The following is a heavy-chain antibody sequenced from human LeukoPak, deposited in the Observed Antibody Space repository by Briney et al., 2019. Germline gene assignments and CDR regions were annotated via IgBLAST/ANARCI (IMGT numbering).Heavy chain of an antibody. V-gene: IGHV5-51*01. CDR3: ARRCDSGGYRFWFDP. CDR2: ISPHDSDT. Sequence: ESLKISCKGTGYSFTNYWIGWVRQMPGKGLEWMGMISPHDSDTRYSPSFQGQVTISADKSITTAYLQWSSLKASDTAIYYCARRCDSGGYRFWFDPWGQGTLVTVSS. J-gene: IGHJ5*02. CDR1: GYSFTNYW. D-gene: IGHD3-16*02.